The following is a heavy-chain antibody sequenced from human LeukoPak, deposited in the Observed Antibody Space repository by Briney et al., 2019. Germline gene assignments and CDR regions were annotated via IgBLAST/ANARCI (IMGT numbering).Heavy chain of an antibody. CDR3: AKDLRLGYDFWSGPFDY. V-gene: IGHV3-23*01. D-gene: IGHD3-3*01. CDR2: ISGSGAST. Sequence: GGSLRLSCAASGFTLSRYSMNWVRQAPGKGLEWVSAISGSGASTYYADSVKGRFTISRDNSKNTLYLQMNSLRAEDTAVYYCAKDLRLGYDFWSGPFDYWGQGTLVTVSS. J-gene: IGHJ4*02. CDR1: GFTLSRYS.